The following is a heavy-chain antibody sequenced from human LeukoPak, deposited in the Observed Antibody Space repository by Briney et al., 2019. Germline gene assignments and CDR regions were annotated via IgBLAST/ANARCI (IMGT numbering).Heavy chain of an antibody. CDR1: GYSFTNYW. CDR2: IYPRDSDT. CDR3: ARLNDGFDI. V-gene: IGHV5-51*01. Sequence: GESLKISCKGSGYSFTNYWIGWVRQMPGKGLEWMGVIYPRDSDTRYSPSFQGQVTISADKSISTAYVQWSSLKASDTAMYFCARLNDGFDIWGQGAMVIVSS. J-gene: IGHJ3*02.